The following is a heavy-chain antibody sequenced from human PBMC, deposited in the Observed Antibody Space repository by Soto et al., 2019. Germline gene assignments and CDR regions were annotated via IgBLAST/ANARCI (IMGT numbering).Heavy chain of an antibody. CDR2: IYYSGST. D-gene: IGHD2-2*01. CDR3: ARVGRERSSTSCCNWFDP. Sequence: SETLSLTCTVSGGSISSGDYYWSWIRQPPGKGLEWIGYIYYSGSTYYNPSLKSRVTISVDTSKNQFSLKLSSVTAADTAAYYCARVGRERSSTSCCNWFDPWGQGTLVTVSS. CDR1: GGSISSGDYY. J-gene: IGHJ5*02. V-gene: IGHV4-30-4*01.